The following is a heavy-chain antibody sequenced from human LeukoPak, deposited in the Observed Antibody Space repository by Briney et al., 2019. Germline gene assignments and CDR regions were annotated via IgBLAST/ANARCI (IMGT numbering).Heavy chain of an antibody. J-gene: IGHJ4*02. CDR3: ARYSGSYTRVFDY. V-gene: IGHV4-59*01. CDR1: GGSISSYY. D-gene: IGHD1-26*01. Sequence: SETLSLTCTVSGGSISSYYWSWIRQPPGRGLEWIGYIYYSGSTNYNPSLKSRVTISVDTSKNQFSLKLSSVTAADTAVYYCARYSGSYTRVFDYWGQGALVTVSP. CDR2: IYYSGST.